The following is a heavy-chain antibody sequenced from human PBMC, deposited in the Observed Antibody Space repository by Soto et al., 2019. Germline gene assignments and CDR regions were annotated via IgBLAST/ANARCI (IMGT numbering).Heavy chain of an antibody. CDR3: ARVVGAPNWFDP. D-gene: IGHD1-26*01. Sequence: GESLKISCAASGFTFSSYSMDWVRQAPGKGLEWVGRSRNKANSYTTEYAASVKGRFTISRDDSKNSLYLQMNSLKIEDTAVYYCARVVGAPNWFDPWGQGTLVTVSS. V-gene: IGHV3-72*01. J-gene: IGHJ5*02. CDR1: GFTFSSYS. CDR2: SRNKANSYTT.